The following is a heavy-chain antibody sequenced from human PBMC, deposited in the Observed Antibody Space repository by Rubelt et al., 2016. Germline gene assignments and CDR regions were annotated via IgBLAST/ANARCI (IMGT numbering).Heavy chain of an antibody. CDR1: GSTFSSYA. CDR3: AREPTYGGPRGSAFDI. J-gene: IGHJ3*02. D-gene: IGHD4-23*01. V-gene: IGHV3-30*04. Sequence: GGGVVQPGRSLRLSCAASGSTFSSYAMHWVRQAPGKGLEWVAVISYDGSNKYYADSVKGRFTISRDNSKNTLYLQMNSLRAEDTAVYYCAREPTYGGPRGSAFDIWGQGTMVTVSS. CDR2: ISYDGSNK.